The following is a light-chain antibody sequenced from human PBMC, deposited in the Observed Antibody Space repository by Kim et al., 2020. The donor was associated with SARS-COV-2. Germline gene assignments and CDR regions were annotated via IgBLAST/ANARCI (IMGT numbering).Light chain of an antibody. CDR1: SSNIGNNY. V-gene: IGLV1-51*01. J-gene: IGLJ1*01. CDR3: GTWDSSLSAYV. CDR2: DNN. Sequence: GQKVTISCSGSSSNIGNNYVSCYQQLPGTAPKLLIYDNNKRPSGIPDRFSGSRSGTSATLGITGLQTGDEADYYRGTWDSSLSAYVFGTGTKVTVL.